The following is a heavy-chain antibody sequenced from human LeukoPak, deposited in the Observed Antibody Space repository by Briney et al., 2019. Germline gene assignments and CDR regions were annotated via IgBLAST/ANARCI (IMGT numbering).Heavy chain of an antibody. Sequence: GGSPRLSCAASGFTFSSYWMSWVRQAPGKGLEWVSSISSSSSYIYYADSVKGRFTISRDNAKNSLYLQMNSLRAEDTAVYYCARFYSSSWYNWFDPWGQGTLVTVSS. J-gene: IGHJ5*02. V-gene: IGHV3-21*01. CDR2: ISSSSSYI. CDR1: GFTFSSYW. CDR3: ARFYSSSWYNWFDP. D-gene: IGHD6-13*01.